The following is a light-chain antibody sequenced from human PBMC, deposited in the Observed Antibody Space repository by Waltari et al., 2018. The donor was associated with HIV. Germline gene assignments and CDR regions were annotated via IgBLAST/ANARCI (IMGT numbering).Light chain of an antibody. CDR3: ASHAGSKDV. CDR1: SSDVGAYTY. CDR2: DVT. Sequence: QSALTQPPSASGSPGQSVTISCTGTSSDVGAYTYVSLFQQHPGKAPKLMIYDVTKRPSGVPDRFSGSKSGNTASLTVSGLQAEDEADYYCASHAGSKDVFGGGTRLTVL. J-gene: IGLJ2*01. V-gene: IGLV2-8*01.